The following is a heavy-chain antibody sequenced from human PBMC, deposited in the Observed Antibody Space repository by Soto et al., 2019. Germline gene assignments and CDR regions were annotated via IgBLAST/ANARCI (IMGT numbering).Heavy chain of an antibody. CDR2: ISSSSSYI. CDR3: ARALYRSGWYTLGY. D-gene: IGHD6-19*01. Sequence: LRLSCAASGFTFSSYSMNCVRQAPGKGLEWVSSISSSSSYIYYADSVKGRFTISRDNAKNSLFLLMYTLRAEDXAVSYYARALYRSGWYTLGYLVQGTLVNVSS. J-gene: IGHJ4*02. V-gene: IGHV3-21*01. CDR1: GFTFSSYS.